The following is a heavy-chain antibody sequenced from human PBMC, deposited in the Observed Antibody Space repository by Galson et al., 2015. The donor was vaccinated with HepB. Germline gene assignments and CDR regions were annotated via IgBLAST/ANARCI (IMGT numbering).Heavy chain of an antibody. V-gene: IGHV1-18*04. CDR2: ISAYNGNT. Sequence: SVKVSCKASGYTFTSYGISWVRQAPGQGLEWMGWISAYNGNTNYAQKLQGRVTMTTDTSTSTAYMELRSLRSDDTAVYYCARAGLGYCSSTSCYNWFDPWGQGTLVTVSS. CDR1: GYTFTSYG. CDR3: ARAGLGYCSSTSCYNWFDP. D-gene: IGHD2-2*01. J-gene: IGHJ5*02.